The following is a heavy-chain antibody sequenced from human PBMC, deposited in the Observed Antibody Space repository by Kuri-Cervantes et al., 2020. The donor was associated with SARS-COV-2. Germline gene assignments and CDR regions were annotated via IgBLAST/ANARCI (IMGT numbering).Heavy chain of an antibody. Sequence: GGSLRLSCAAPGFTFSSYAMHWVRQAPGKGLEWVAVISYDGSNKYYADSVKGRFTISRDNSKNTLYLQMNSLRAEDTAVYYCAGDGDIVVVREGFDYWGQGTLVTVSS. V-gene: IGHV3-30-3*01. CDR2: ISYDGSNK. CDR1: GFTFSSYA. D-gene: IGHD2-2*01. J-gene: IGHJ4*02. CDR3: AGDGDIVVVREGFDY.